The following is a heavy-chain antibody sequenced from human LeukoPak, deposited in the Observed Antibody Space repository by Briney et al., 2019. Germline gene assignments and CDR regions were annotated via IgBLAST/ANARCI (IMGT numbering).Heavy chain of an antibody. V-gene: IGHV4-30-4*01. CDR1: GVSIISGDFY. CDR2: IYYSGST. Sequence: RPSETLSLTCTVSGVSIISGDFYWIWIRQPPGKGLEWIGYIYYSGSTYYNPSLKSLITISVDTSKNQFSLKLSSVTAADTAVYYRARGDWSSSIDYWGQGTLVTVSS. J-gene: IGHJ4*02. CDR3: ARGDWSSSIDY. D-gene: IGHD6-6*01.